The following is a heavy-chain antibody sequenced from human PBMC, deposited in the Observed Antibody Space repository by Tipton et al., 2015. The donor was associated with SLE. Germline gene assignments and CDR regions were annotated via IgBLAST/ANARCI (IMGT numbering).Heavy chain of an antibody. Sequence: TLSLTCTVSGRSISNYYWSWIRQPPGKGLECIGYIYYSGSTNYNPSLKSRVTISVDTSKNQFSLKLSSVTAADTAVYYCARVGYDFWSGYTGGAFDIWGQGTMVTVSS. CDR2: IYYSGST. CDR3: ARVGYDFWSGYTGGAFDI. J-gene: IGHJ3*02. CDR1: GRSISNYY. D-gene: IGHD3-3*01. V-gene: IGHV4-59*01.